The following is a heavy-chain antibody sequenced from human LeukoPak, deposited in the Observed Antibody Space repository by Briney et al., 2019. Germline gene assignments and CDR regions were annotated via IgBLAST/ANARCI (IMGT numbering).Heavy chain of an antibody. V-gene: IGHV3-30*04. Sequence: GGSLRLSCAASGFTFSSYAMHWVRQAPGKGLEWVAVISYDGSNKYYAASVKGRFTISRDNSKNTLYLQMNSLRAEDTAVYYCAREFEPGIAAAGDIWGQGTMVTVSS. CDR2: ISYDGSNK. CDR3: AREFEPGIAAAGDI. D-gene: IGHD6-13*01. CDR1: GFTFSSYA. J-gene: IGHJ3*02.